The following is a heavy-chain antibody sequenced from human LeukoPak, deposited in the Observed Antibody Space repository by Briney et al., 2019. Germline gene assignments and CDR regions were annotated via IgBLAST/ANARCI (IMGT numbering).Heavy chain of an antibody. CDR1: GFIFSSYA. CDR2: ISGSGGST. D-gene: IGHD2-8*01. Sequence: GGSVRLSCAASGFIFSSYAMSWVRQAPGKGLEWVAAISGSGGSTYYADSVKGRFTISRDNSKNTLYLQMNSLRAEDTAVYYCAKMVHKPDYWGQGTLVTVSS. V-gene: IGHV3-23*01. J-gene: IGHJ4*02. CDR3: AKMVHKPDY.